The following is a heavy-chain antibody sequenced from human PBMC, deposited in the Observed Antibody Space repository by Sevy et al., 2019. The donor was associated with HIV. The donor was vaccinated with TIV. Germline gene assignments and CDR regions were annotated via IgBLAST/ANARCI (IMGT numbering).Heavy chain of an antibody. Sequence: GGSLRLSYAASGFTFSDYYMSWIRQAPGKGLEWVSYISSSGSTMYYADSVKGRFTISRDNAKNSLYLQMNSLRAEDTAVYYCARDRGRPRWAFDIWGQGTMVTVSS. J-gene: IGHJ3*02. CDR1: GFTFSDYY. CDR2: ISSSGSTM. V-gene: IGHV3-11*01. D-gene: IGHD6-13*01. CDR3: ARDRGRPRWAFDI.